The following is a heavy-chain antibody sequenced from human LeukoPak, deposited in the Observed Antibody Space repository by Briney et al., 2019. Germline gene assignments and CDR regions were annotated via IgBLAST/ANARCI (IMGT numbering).Heavy chain of an antibody. J-gene: IGHJ4*02. D-gene: IGHD3-9*01. CDR3: ARVPYYDILTGYPYYFDY. CDR1: GFTFSDYY. CDR2: ISSSSSYT. V-gene: IGHV3-11*05. Sequence: GGSLRLSCAASGFTFSDYYMSWIRQAPGQGLEGVSYISSSSSYTNHADSVKGRFTISRDNAKNSLYLQMHSLRAEDTAVYYGARVPYYDILTGYPYYFDYWGQGTLVTVSS.